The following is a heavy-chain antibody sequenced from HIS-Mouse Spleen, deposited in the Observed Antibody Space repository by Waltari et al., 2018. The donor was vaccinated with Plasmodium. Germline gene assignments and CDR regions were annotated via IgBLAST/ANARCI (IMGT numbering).Heavy chain of an antibody. Sequence: QLQLQESGPGLVKPSETLSLTCTVPGGSISSSSYYWGWILQPPGKGLEWIGSIYYSGSTYYNPSLKSRVTISVDTSKNQFSLKLSSVTAADTAVYYCARDRITGTSYFDYWGQGTLVTVSS. V-gene: IGHV4-39*07. J-gene: IGHJ4*02. CDR2: IYYSGST. CDR3: ARDRITGTSYFDY. CDR1: GGSISSSSYY. D-gene: IGHD1-7*01.